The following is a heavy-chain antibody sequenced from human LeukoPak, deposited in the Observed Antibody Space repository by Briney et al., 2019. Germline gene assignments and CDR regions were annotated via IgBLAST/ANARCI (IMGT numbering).Heavy chain of an antibody. J-gene: IGHJ5*02. V-gene: IGHV3-66*01. D-gene: IGHD5-12*01. Sequence: GGSLRLSCAASGFTVSSNYMGWVRQAPGKGLEWVSVIYSGGSTYYADSVKGRFTISRDNSKNTLYLQMNSLRAEDTAVYYCARSGYSGYGFDPWGQGTLVTVSS. CDR1: GFTVSSNY. CDR2: IYSGGST. CDR3: ARSGYSGYGFDP.